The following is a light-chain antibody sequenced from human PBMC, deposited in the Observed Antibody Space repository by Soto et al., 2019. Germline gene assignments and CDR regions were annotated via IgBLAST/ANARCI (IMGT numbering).Light chain of an antibody. V-gene: IGKV3-15*01. J-gene: IGKJ2*01. CDR3: QQYTNWPYT. Sequence: EIVMTQSPATLSVSPGERASLSCRVSQSVGSNLAWYQQTAGQAPRLLIYGASTRATGIPARFSGSGSGTESTPTISSLQSEDFAVYSCQQYTNWPYTFGQWTKLEIK. CDR1: QSVGSN. CDR2: GAS.